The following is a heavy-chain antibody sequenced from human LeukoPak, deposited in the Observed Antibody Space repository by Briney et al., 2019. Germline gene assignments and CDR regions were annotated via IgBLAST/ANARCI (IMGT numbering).Heavy chain of an antibody. Sequence: GGSLRLSCAASGFTFSSYAMNWARQAPGKGLEWVSGISGSGISTSYADSVKGRFSISRDNSKNALYLQMNSLRAEDTAVYYCARMYSGSFMDYWGQGTLVTVSS. CDR3: ARMYSGSFMDY. D-gene: IGHD1-26*01. CDR1: GFTFSSYA. J-gene: IGHJ4*02. V-gene: IGHV3-23*01. CDR2: ISGSGIST.